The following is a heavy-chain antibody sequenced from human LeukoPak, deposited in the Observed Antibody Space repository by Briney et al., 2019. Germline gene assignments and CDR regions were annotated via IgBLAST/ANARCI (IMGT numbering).Heavy chain of an antibody. CDR2: INPNSGGT. Sequence: ASVKVSCKASGYTFSGYYIHWVRQAPGQGLECMGWINPNSGGTWYAQKFQGRATMTRDTSTSTAYMELSRLTSDDTAVYYCARDDAGYINSFDYWGQGTLVTVS. V-gene: IGHV1-2*02. CDR3: ARDDAGYINSFDY. CDR1: GYTFSGYY. J-gene: IGHJ4*02. D-gene: IGHD2-2*02.